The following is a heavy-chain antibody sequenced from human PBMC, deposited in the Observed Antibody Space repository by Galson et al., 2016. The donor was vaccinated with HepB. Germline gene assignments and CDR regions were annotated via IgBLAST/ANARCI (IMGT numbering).Heavy chain of an antibody. CDR1: GLTFSKYA. V-gene: IGHV3-30-3*02. CDR3: STWGFTLGIDH. CDR2: ISDYGTNI. D-gene: IGHD3-16*01. J-gene: IGHJ4*02. Sequence: SLRLSCAMSGLTFSKYAMQWVRQAPGKGLEWVAVISDYGTNINYADSVKGRFTISRDNSDETLFLQMHSLKTEGTATYYCSTWGFTLGIDHWGRGIQVTVSS.